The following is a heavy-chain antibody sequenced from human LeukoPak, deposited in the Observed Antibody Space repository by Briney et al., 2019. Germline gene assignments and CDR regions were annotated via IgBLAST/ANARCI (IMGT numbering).Heavy chain of an antibody. J-gene: IGHJ4*02. CDR2: INHSGST. CDR3: ARGSNNYYDSSGYYYLDY. Sequence: SETLSLTCAVYGGSFSGYYWSWIRQPPGKGLEWIGEINHSGSTNYNPSLKSRVTISVDTSKNQFSLKLSSVTAADTAVYYCARGSNNYYDSSGYYYLDYWGQGTLVTVSS. CDR1: GGSFSGYY. V-gene: IGHV4-34*01. D-gene: IGHD3-22*01.